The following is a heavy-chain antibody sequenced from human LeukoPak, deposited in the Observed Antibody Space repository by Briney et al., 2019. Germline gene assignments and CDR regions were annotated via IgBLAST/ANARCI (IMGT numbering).Heavy chain of an antibody. CDR1: GGSMSSYY. D-gene: IGHD4/OR15-4a*01. Sequence: SETLSLXCTVSGGSMSSYYWTWIRQPPGKGLEWIAYIYYSGSTDYNPSLRSRVTISIDTSKNQFSLRLSSVTAADTAVYYCARARVPAPFDSWGRGTLVTVSS. CDR3: ARARVPAPFDS. CDR2: IYYSGST. V-gene: IGHV4-59*01. J-gene: IGHJ4*02.